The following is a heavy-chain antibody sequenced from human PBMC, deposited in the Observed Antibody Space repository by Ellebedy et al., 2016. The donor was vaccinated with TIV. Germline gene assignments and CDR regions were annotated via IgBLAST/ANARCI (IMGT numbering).Heavy chain of an antibody. J-gene: IGHJ5*02. CDR3: ARGLLWFGDLRDNWFDP. Sequence: SETLSLTXTVSGGSVSSGSYYWSWIRQPPGKGLEWIGYIYYSGSTNYNPSLKSRVTISVDTSKNQFSLKLSSVTAADTAVYYCARGLLWFGDLRDNWFDPWGQGTLVTVSS. CDR1: GGSVSSGSYY. CDR2: IYYSGST. V-gene: IGHV4-61*01. D-gene: IGHD3-10*01.